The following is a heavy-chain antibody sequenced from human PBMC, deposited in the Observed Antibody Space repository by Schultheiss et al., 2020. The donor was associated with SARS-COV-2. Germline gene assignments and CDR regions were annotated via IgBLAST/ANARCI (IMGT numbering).Heavy chain of an antibody. J-gene: IGHJ5*02. CDR2: ISSSSSYT. CDR1: GFTFSDYY. D-gene: IGHD2-2*01. V-gene: IGHV3-11*06. CDR3: ARDREECSSTSCYFWFDP. Sequence: GGSLRLSCAASGFTFSDYYMSWIRQAPGKGLEWVSYISSSSSYTNYADSVKGRFTISRDNAKNSLYLQMNSLRDEDTAVYYCARDREECSSTSCYFWFDPWGQGTLVTVSS.